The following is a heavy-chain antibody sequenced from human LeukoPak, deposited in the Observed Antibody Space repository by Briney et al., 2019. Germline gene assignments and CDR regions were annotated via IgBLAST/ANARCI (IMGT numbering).Heavy chain of an antibody. CDR3: AREVYYYGSGSYFPTGWFDP. D-gene: IGHD3-10*01. Sequence: ASVTVSCKASGYTFTGYYMHWVRQAPGQGLEWMGWINPNSGGTNYAQKFQGRVTMTRDTSISTAYMELSRLRSDDTAVYYCAREVYYYGSGSYFPTGWFDPWGQGTLVTVSS. V-gene: IGHV1-2*02. CDR1: GYTFTGYY. CDR2: INPNSGGT. J-gene: IGHJ5*02.